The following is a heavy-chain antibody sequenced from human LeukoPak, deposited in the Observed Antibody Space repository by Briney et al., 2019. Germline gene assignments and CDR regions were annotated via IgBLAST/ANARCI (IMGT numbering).Heavy chain of an antibody. D-gene: IGHD3-9*01. J-gene: IGHJ4*02. CDR1: GGTFSSYA. Sequence: EASVKVSCKASGGTFSSYAISWVRQAPGQGLEWMGGIIPIFGTANYAQKFQGRVTITADESTSTAYMELSSLRSEDTAVYYCARSSRSAYGLTGYFSSLDYWGQGTLVTVSS. CDR2: IIPIFGTA. CDR3: ARSSRSAYGLTGYFSSLDY. V-gene: IGHV1-69*13.